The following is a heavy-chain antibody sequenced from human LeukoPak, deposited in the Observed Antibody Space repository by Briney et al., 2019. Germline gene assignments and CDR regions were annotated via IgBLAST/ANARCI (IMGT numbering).Heavy chain of an antibody. CDR1: GGSFSGYS. Sequence: PSETLSLTCAVYGGSFSGYSWSWIRQPPAKGLEWIGEINHSGSTNYNPSPKSRVTISVYTSKNQFSLKLSSVTAADTAVYYCARTRQEYCGGDCYSLFDYWGQGTLVTVSS. CDR3: ARTRQEYCGGDCYSLFDY. V-gene: IGHV4-34*01. J-gene: IGHJ4*02. D-gene: IGHD2-21*02. CDR2: INHSGST.